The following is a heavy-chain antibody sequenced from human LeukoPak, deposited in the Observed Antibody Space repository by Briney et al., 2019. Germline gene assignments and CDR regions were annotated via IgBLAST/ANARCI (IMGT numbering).Heavy chain of an antibody. CDR2: IKRRTDGGTS. CDR1: GFTFSDAW. J-gene: IGHJ4*02. Sequence: AGGSLRLSCAASGFTFSDAWMHWVRQAPGKGLEWVGLIKRRTDGGTSNYAAPVKGRFAISRDDPEDTLFLQMDSLKSEDTGVYYCTTGYTSASHDGYWGQGTLVTVSS. CDR3: TTGYTSASHDGY. V-gene: IGHV3-15*07. D-gene: IGHD2-15*01.